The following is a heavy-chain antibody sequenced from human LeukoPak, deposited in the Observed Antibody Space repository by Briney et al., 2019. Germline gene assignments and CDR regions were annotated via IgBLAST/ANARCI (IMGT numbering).Heavy chain of an antibody. CDR3: AASEGSGWYGVDY. CDR2: INPNSGGT. Sequence: ASVKVSCKACGYTFTGYYMHWVRQAPGQGLEWMGWINPNSGGTNYVQKFQGRVTMTRDTSISTAYMELSRLRSDDTAVYYCAASEGSGWYGVDYWGQGTLVTVSS. D-gene: IGHD6-19*01. CDR1: GYTFTGYY. J-gene: IGHJ4*02. V-gene: IGHV1-2*02.